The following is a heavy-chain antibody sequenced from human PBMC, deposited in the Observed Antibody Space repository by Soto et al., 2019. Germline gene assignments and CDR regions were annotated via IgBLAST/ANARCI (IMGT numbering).Heavy chain of an antibody. V-gene: IGHV3-23*01. D-gene: IGHD6-13*01. CDR2: ISGSGATT. CDR3: AKAKRGYSSSSFDC. J-gene: IGHJ4*03. Sequence: EVQLLESGGGLVQPGGSLRLSCAASGFSFGGYAMNLVRQAPGKGLEWVSGISGSGATTYYADSVKGRFTISRDNSKITLFLQMNSLRTEDTAVYYCAKAKRGYSSSSFDCWGQGTLVTVSS. CDR1: GFSFGGYA.